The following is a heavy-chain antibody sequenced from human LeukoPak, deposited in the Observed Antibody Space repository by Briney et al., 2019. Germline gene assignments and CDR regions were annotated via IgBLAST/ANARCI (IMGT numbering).Heavy chain of an antibody. CDR3: ARETGYYGSGSYWPYHYYYMDV. Sequence: ASVKVSCKASGYTFTGYYMHWVRQAPGQGLEWMGWIDPNSGGTNYAQKFQGRVTMTRDTSISTAYMELSRLRSDDTAVYYCARETGYYGSGSYWPYHYYYMDVWGKGTTVTVSS. CDR2: IDPNSGGT. J-gene: IGHJ6*03. CDR1: GYTFTGYY. D-gene: IGHD3-10*01. V-gene: IGHV1-2*02.